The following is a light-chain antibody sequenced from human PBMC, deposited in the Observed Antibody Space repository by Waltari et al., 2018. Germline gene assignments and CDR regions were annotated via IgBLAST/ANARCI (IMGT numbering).Light chain of an antibody. CDR1: QAISSW. Sequence: DIQMTQSPSSVSAYVGDRVTISCRASQAISSWLVWYHQKPGKAPKLLIFAASSLQRGVPSRFSGSGSGTDFTLTISSLQPEDFATYYCQQANSFPLTFGGGTKVEIK. J-gene: IGKJ4*01. CDR2: AAS. CDR3: QQANSFPLT. V-gene: IGKV1-12*01.